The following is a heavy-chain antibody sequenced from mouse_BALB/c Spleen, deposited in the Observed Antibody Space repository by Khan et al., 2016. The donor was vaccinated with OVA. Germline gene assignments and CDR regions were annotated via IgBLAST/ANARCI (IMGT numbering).Heavy chain of an antibody. J-gene: IGHJ2*01. CDR3: ARTARIKY. Sequence: EVQLQESGPGLVKPSQSLSLTCTVTGYSITSGYGWNWIRQFPGNKLEWMGYISYSGRTNYNPSLKSRISITRDTSKKQFFLQLNSVTTEDTATYYCARTARIKYWGQGTTLTVSS. CDR1: GYSITSGYG. D-gene: IGHD1-2*01. V-gene: IGHV3-2*02. CDR2: ISYSGRT.